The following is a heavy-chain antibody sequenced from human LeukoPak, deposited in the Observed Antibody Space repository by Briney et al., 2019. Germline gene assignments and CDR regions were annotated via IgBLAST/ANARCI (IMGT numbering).Heavy chain of an antibody. CDR1: GFTFSSYW. CDR2: IKQDGNEK. J-gene: IGHJ4*02. V-gene: IGHV3-7*04. CDR3: AMDYYGSGSYSVY. Sequence: GGSLRLSCVASGFTFSSYWMSWVRQAPGKGLEWVANIKQDGNEKHYVDSVKGRFTISRDNAKKSLYLQMNSLRAEDTAVYYCAMDYYGSGSYSVYWGQGTLVTVSS. D-gene: IGHD3-10*01.